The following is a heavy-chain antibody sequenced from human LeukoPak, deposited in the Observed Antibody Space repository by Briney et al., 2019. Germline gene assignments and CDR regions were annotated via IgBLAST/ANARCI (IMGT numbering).Heavy chain of an antibody. CDR2: MNPNSGNT. D-gene: IGHD5-12*01. CDR3: ARGDYSGYDYYYYYYMDV. V-gene: IGHV1-8*02. CDR1: GYTFTGYY. Sequence: ASVKVSCKASGYTFTGYYMHWVRQATGQGLEWMGWMNPNSGNTGYAQKFQGRVTMTRNTSISTAYMELSSLRSEDTAVYYCARGDYSGYDYYYYYYMDVWGKGTTVTISS. J-gene: IGHJ6*03.